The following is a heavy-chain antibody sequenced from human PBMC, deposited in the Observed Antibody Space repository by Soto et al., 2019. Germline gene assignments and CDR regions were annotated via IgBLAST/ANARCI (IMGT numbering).Heavy chain of an antibody. V-gene: IGHV3-30*18. D-gene: IGHD6-19*01. Sequence: GGSLRLSCAASGFTFSSYGMHWVRQAPGKGLEWVAVISYDGSNKYYADSVKGRFTISRDNSKNTLYLQMNSLRAEDTAVYYCAKDLSSGWANFDYWGQGTLVTVSS. CDR2: ISYDGSNK. CDR3: AKDLSSGWANFDY. J-gene: IGHJ4*02. CDR1: GFTFSSYG.